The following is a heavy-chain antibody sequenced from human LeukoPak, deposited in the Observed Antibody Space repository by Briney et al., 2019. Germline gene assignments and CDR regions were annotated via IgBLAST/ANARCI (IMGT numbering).Heavy chain of an antibody. J-gene: IGHJ6*02. D-gene: IGHD3-22*01. V-gene: IGHV3-23*01. Sequence: GGSLRLSCAVSGFTFDTYAMSWVRQAPGKGLEWVSAISGSGGSTYYADSVKGRFTISRDNSKNTLYLQMNSLRAEDTAVYYCANPPYYDSSGYYPYYYYGMDVWGQGTTVTVSS. CDR2: ISGSGGST. CDR3: ANPPYYDSSGYYPYYYYGMDV. CDR1: GFTFDTYA.